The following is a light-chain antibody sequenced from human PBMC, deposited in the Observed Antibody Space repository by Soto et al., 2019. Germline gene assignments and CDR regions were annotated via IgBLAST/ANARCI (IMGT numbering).Light chain of an antibody. CDR3: QQYNEWPFT. CDR1: QTVSNN. Sequence: ERVMTQSPATLSVSPGEKATLSCRASQTVSNNLAWYQQKPGQAPRLLIYFASTRATGIPARFSGSGSGTEFTLTISTLQSEDLVVYYCQQYNEWPFTFGEGTKVETK. J-gene: IGKJ4*01. V-gene: IGKV3-15*01. CDR2: FAS.